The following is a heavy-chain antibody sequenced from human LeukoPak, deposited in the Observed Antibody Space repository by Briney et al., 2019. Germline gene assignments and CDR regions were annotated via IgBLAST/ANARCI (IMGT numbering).Heavy chain of an antibody. V-gene: IGHV1-18*01. D-gene: IGHD1-1*01. CDR2: ISAYNGNT. Sequence: ASVKVSCKASGYTFTSYGISWVRQAPGQGLEWMGWISAYNGNTNYAQKLQGRVTMTTDTSTSTAYMELRSLRFEDTAVYYCARVRGGTAGTTAEGDYFDYWGQGTLVTVSS. CDR1: GYTFTSYG. CDR3: ARVRGGTAGTTAEGDYFDY. J-gene: IGHJ4*02.